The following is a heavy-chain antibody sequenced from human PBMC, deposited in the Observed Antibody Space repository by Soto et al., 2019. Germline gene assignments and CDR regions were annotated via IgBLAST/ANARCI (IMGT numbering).Heavy chain of an antibody. J-gene: IGHJ4*02. D-gene: IGHD2-21*02. CDR2: VIPRSGDT. V-gene: IGHV1-2*02. CDR1: GGTFSSYP. Sequence: SVKFSCKASGGTFSSYPINWVRQAPGQGLEWMGWVIPRSGDTNYAQKFQGRVTMTRDTSISTAYMELSSLRSDDTAVFYCARQLAYCGGDCFTEPIEYWGQGTLVTVSS. CDR3: ARQLAYCGGDCFTEPIEY.